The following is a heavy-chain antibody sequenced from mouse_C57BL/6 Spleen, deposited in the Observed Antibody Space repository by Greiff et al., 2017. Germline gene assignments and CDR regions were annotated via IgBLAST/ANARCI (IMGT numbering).Heavy chain of an antibody. CDR2: ILPGSGST. J-gene: IGHJ4*01. Sequence: VQLVESGAELMKPGASVKLSCKATGYTFTGYWIEWVKQRPGHGLEWIGEILPGSGSTNYNDKFKGKATFTADTSSNTAYMQLSSLTTEDSAIYYCARGGYYYAMDYWGQGTSVTVSS. CDR3: ARGGYYYAMDY. D-gene: IGHD2-2*01. CDR1: GYTFTGYW. V-gene: IGHV1-9*01.